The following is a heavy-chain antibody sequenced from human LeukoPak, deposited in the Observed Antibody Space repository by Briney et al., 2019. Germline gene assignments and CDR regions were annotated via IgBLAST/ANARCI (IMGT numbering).Heavy chain of an antibody. Sequence: PGGSLRLSCAASGFTFSSYEMNWVRQAPGKGLEWVSAISGSGGSTYYADSVKGRFTISRDNSKNTLYLQMNSLRAEDTAVYYCAKDPGYCSGGSCYYFDYRGQGTLVTVSS. V-gene: IGHV3-23*01. CDR2: ISGSGGST. D-gene: IGHD2-15*01. CDR1: GFTFSSYE. CDR3: AKDPGYCSGGSCYYFDY. J-gene: IGHJ4*02.